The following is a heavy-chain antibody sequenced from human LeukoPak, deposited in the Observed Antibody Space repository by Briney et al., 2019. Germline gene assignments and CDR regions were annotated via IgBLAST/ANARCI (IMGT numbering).Heavy chain of an antibody. J-gene: IGHJ5*02. CDR3: ASLLA. D-gene: IGHD3-3*01. CDR2: IIPIFGTA. CDR1: GYSFTNYA. Sequence: ASVKVSCKASGYSFTNYAMNWVRQAPGQGLEWMGGIIPIFGTANYAQKFQGRVTITADESTSTAYMELSSLRSEDTAVYYCASLLAWGQGTLVTVSS. V-gene: IGHV1-69*13.